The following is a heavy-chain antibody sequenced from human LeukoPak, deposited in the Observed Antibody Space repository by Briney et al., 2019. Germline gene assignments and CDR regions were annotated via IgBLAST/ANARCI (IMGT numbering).Heavy chain of an antibody. CDR2: IIPIFGTA. Sequence: VASVKVSCKASGGTFSSYAISWVRQAPGQGLEWMGGIIPIFGTANYAQKFQGRVTITTDESTSTAYMELSSLRSEGTAVYYCAREAMATITEYYFDYWGQGTLVTVSS. CDR3: AREAMATITEYYFDY. J-gene: IGHJ4*02. V-gene: IGHV1-69*05. D-gene: IGHD5-24*01. CDR1: GGTFSSYA.